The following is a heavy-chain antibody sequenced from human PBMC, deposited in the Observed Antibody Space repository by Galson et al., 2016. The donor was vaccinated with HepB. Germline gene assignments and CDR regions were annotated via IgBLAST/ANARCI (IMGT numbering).Heavy chain of an antibody. CDR1: GLIFDDYA. J-gene: IGHJ6*02. Sequence: SLRLSCAGSGLIFDDYAMHWVRQAPGKGLEWVSGISWNSGTKGYADSVKGRFTISRDNAKNSLYLQMNSLRAEDTALYYCAKEGCSGGSCYSKYYYSGMDVWGQGTTVTVSS. CDR2: ISWNSGTK. V-gene: IGHV3-9*01. D-gene: IGHD2-15*01. CDR3: AKEGCSGGSCYSKYYYSGMDV.